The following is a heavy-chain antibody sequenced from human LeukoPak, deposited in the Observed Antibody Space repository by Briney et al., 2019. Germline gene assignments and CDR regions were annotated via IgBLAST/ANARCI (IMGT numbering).Heavy chain of an antibody. V-gene: IGHV1-2*02. J-gene: IGHJ5*02. Sequence: ASVKVSCKTSGYTFTGYYIHWVRQAPGQGPEWTGWINCNTGVTNYAQKFQGRITMTRDTSISTAYMELSSLRSDDTAVYYCARVQVVDFDPWGQGTLVTVSS. D-gene: IGHD2-2*01. CDR3: ARVQVVDFDP. CDR2: INCNTGVT. CDR1: GYTFTGYY.